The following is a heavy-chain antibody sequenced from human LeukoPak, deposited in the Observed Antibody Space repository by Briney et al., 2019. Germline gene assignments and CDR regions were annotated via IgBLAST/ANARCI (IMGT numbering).Heavy chain of an antibody. V-gene: IGHV1-46*01. Sequence: VASVTVSCKASGYTFTSNYIHWVRQAPGQGLEWMGMIYPRDGSTSYAQKFQGRVTITADESTSTAYMELSSLRSEDTAVYYCARERGGSYVYWGQGTLVTVSS. CDR3: ARERGGSYVY. CDR2: IYPRDGST. J-gene: IGHJ4*02. D-gene: IGHD1-26*01. CDR1: GYTFTSNY.